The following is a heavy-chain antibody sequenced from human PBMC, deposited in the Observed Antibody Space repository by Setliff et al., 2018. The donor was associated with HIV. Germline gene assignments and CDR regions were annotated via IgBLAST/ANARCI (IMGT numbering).Heavy chain of an antibody. CDR2: INHSGST. CDR1: GGSFSGNY. D-gene: IGHD6-13*01. Sequence: SETLSLTCAVYGGSFSGNYWSWIRQPPGKGLEWIGEINHSGSTNYNPSLKSRVIISVDLSKNQFSLKLKSVTAADTGVYYCARHRDPPGSRWIYYYYYMDLWGEGTTVTVSS. J-gene: IGHJ6*03. V-gene: IGHV4-34*01. CDR3: ARHRDPPGSRWIYYYYYMDL.